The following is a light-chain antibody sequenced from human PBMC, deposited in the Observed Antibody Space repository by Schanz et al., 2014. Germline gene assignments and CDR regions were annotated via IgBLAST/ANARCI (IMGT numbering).Light chain of an antibody. CDR1: QDIRKS. CDR2: DAS. CDR3: QQSYSTPRT. J-gene: IGKJ3*01. V-gene: IGKV1-39*01. Sequence: DIQMTQSPSSLSAFVGDRVTITCQASQDIRKSLNWYQQKPGKAPKLLIYDASSLESGVPSRFSGSGSGTDFTLTISSLQPEDFATYYCQQSYSTPRTFGPGTKVDIK.